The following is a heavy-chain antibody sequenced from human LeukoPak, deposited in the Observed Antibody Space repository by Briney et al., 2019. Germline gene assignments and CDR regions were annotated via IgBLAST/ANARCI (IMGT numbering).Heavy chain of an antibody. J-gene: IGHJ6*02. CDR1: GFTFSSYA. D-gene: IGHD3-10*01. V-gene: IGHV3-23*01. CDR3: AKGSPLELGAGESYYHGMDV. Sequence: GSLRLSCAASGFTFSSYAMSWVRQAPGKGLEWGSGISSSGSSTCFADSVKGRFTNSRDNSKYTLFLQMSSLTAEETAVYYCAKGSPLELGAGESYYHGMDVWGQGTTVIVSS. CDR2: ISSSGSST.